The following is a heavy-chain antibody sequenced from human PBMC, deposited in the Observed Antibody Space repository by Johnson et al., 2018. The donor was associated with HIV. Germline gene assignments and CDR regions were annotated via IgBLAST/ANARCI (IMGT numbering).Heavy chain of an antibody. CDR1: GFTFSSYG. Sequence: QVQLVESGGGVVQSGRSLRLSCAASGFTFSSYGMHWVRQAPGKGLEWVTFIQYDGSNKYYADSVKGRFNISRDNSQNTLYLQMNSLRAEDTAGYYCAKVYSSSVPAPGIWGQGTMVTVSS. CDR3: AKVYSSSVPAPGI. D-gene: IGHD6-6*01. V-gene: IGHV3-30*18. J-gene: IGHJ3*02. CDR2: IQYDGSNK.